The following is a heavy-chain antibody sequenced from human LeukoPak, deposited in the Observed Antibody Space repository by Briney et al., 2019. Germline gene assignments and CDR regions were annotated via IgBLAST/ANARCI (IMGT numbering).Heavy chain of an antibody. CDR1: GGSISSGDYY. CDR2: IYYSGST. Sequence: PSQTLSLTCTVSGGSISSGDYYWSWIRQPPGKGLEWIGYIYYSGSTYYSPSLKSRVTISVDTSKNQFSLKLSSVTAADTAVYYCATYSSSYGMDVWGQGTTVTVSS. J-gene: IGHJ6*02. D-gene: IGHD6-6*01. V-gene: IGHV4-30-4*01. CDR3: ATYSSSYGMDV.